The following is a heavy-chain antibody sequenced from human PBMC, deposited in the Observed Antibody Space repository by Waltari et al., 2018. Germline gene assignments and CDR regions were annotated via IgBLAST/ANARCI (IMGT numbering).Heavy chain of an antibody. CDR2: INHSGST. D-gene: IGHD2-2*01. CDR3: ARQDIVVIPAAMPRSYYMDV. V-gene: IGHV4-34*01. J-gene: IGHJ6*03. Sequence: QVQLQQWGARQLKPSEPLSLTCAVYGGSCSGYYWSWIRQRPGTGLEWIGEINHSGSTNYNPSLTSRVTISVDTFKIQFSLKLSSVTAADTAVYYCARQDIVVIPAAMPRSYYMDVWGKGTTVTVSS. CDR1: GGSCSGYY.